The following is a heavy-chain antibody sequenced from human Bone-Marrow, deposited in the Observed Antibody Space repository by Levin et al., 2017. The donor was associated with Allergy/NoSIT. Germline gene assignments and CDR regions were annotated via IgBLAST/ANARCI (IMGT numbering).Heavy chain of an antibody. CDR2: FDPDEGET. Sequence: TSGGSLRLSCKVSGNTLTDLSIHWVRQAPGKRPEWMGGFDPDEGETMYAQKVQGRVTMTEDTSTDTAYMEVSSLRYEDTAVYYCATDSGNLRTFRPDRWGQGTLVTVSS. CDR3: ATDSGNLRTFRPDR. J-gene: IGHJ5*02. V-gene: IGHV1-24*01. CDR1: GNTLTDLS. D-gene: IGHD6-6*01.